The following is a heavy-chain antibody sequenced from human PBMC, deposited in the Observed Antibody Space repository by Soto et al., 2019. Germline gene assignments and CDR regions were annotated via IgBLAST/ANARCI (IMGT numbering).Heavy chain of an antibody. Sequence: PGGSLRLSCAASGFIFSNQAMCWVRQGPGKGLEWVSCISDSGDETFFLDSVKGRFAISRDNSENKLFLQMSSLRAEDTAIYYCARSGTYRWGHFDYWGQGTPVTVYS. D-gene: IGHD3-16*02. CDR1: GFIFSNQA. J-gene: IGHJ4*02. V-gene: IGHV3-23*01. CDR2: ISDSGDET. CDR3: ARSGTYRWGHFDY.